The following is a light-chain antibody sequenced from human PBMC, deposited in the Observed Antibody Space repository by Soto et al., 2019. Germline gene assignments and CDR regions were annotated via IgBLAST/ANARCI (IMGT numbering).Light chain of an antibody. CDR3: LQDYSYPLT. Sequence: DIQMTQSPSTLSASVGDRVTITCRASQSISSWLAWYQQKPWKAPKLLIYDASSLESGVPSRFSGSGSGTDFTLTISSLQPEDFATYYCLQDYSYPLTFGGGTKVDIK. CDR1: QSISSW. CDR2: DAS. V-gene: IGKV1-5*01. J-gene: IGKJ4*01.